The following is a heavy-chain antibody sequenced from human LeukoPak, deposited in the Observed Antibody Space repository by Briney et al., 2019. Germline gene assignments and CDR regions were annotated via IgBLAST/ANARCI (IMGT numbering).Heavy chain of an antibody. V-gene: IGHV1-69*05. D-gene: IGHD3-3*01. CDR1: GGTFSSYA. CDR3: ARESYDFWSGYPY. CDR2: IIPIFGTA. Sequence: SVKVSCKASGGTFSSYAISWVRQAPGQGLEWMGGIIPIFGTANYAQKFQGRVTITTDESTSTAYMELSSLRSEDTAVHYCARESYDFWSGYPYWGQGTLVTVSS. J-gene: IGHJ4*02.